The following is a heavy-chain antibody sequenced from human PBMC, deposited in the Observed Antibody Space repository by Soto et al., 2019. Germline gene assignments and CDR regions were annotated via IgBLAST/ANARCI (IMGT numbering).Heavy chain of an antibody. CDR3: ARRYGDPSSSAGFDY. D-gene: IGHD4-17*01. J-gene: IGHJ4*02. CDR1: GYTFSSYS. CDR2: ISGYKGKT. V-gene: IGHV1-18*01. Sequence: QVQLVQSGAEMKKPRASVKVSCKASGYTFSSYSISWVRPAPGQGLDWMGWISGYKGKTNNAQKFQGIFTMPTDSSTGTAYMELRSLRSDDTAIYYCARRYGDPSSSAGFDYWGQGSLVTVSS.